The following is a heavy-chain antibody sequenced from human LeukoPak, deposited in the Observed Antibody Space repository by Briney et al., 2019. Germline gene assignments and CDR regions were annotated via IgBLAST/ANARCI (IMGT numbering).Heavy chain of an antibody. D-gene: IGHD1-26*01. CDR1: GDSISSYY. CDR3: AAFLSGTYWYFDY. Sequence: PSETLSLTWTVSGDSISSYYWSWIRQPAEKGLEWIGHIYTSGSTNYYTSGSTDYNPSLKSRVTISLDRSKNQFSLKLSSVTAADTAVYYCAAFLSGTYWYFDYWGQGALVTVSS. V-gene: IGHV4-4*07. J-gene: IGHJ4*02. CDR2: IYTSGST.